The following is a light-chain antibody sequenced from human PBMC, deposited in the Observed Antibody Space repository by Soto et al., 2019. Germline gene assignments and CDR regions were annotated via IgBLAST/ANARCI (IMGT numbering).Light chain of an antibody. CDR2: GAS. V-gene: IGKV3-15*01. Sequence: EIVMTQSPATLSVSPGERATLSCRASQSVGSKLAWYQQKPGQSPRLLIYGASTRATGIPARFSGSGSGTEFTLTISSLQSEDFEVYYCQQYTDWPLTFGGGAKVEIK. J-gene: IGKJ4*01. CDR3: QQYTDWPLT. CDR1: QSVGSK.